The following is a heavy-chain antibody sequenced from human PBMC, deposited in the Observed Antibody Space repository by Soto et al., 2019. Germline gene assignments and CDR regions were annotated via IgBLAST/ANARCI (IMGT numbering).Heavy chain of an antibody. CDR3: ARDGIVGTTDFFDY. CDR2: ISTTSTYI. Sequence: GGSLRVSCAGSGFIFSGYSMNWVRQAPGKGLEWVSSISTTSTYIYYADSVKGRFTVSRDNAKNSLYLQMTGLRPEDTAMYYCARDGIVGTTDFFDYWGQGTLVTVSS. V-gene: IGHV3-21*01. CDR1: GFIFSGYS. J-gene: IGHJ4*02. D-gene: IGHD1-26*01.